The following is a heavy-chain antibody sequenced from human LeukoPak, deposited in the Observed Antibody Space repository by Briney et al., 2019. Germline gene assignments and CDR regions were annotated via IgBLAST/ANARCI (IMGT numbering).Heavy chain of an antibody. Sequence: SGPTLVKPTQTLTLTCTFSGFSLSTSGVGVVWSRQPPGKALEWLALIYWDDDKRYSPSLKSRLTITKDTSKNQVVLTMTNMDPVDTATYYCAHRGLDDFWSGGYMDVWGKGTTVTVSS. V-gene: IGHV2-5*02. CDR1: GFSLSTSGVG. CDR3: AHRGLDDFWSGGYMDV. J-gene: IGHJ6*03. CDR2: IYWDDDK. D-gene: IGHD3-3*01.